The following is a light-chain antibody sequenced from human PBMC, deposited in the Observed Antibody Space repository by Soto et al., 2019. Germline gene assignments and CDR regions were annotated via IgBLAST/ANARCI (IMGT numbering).Light chain of an antibody. V-gene: IGKV3-15*01. CDR2: RAS. Sequence: EIVMTQSPATLSVSPGERATLSCRASQSVSTNLAGYQQKPGQPPRILIYRASTRATGVPARFSGSGSGTEFTLTISSLQSEDFAVYYCQQCNDWPPITFGGGTKVQIK. CDR3: QQCNDWPPIT. J-gene: IGKJ4*01. CDR1: QSVSTN.